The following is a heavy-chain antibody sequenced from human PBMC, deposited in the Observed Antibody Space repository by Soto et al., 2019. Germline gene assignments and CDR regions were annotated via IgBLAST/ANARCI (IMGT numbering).Heavy chain of an antibody. Sequence: QVQLVESGGGVVQPGRSLRLSCAASGFTFSTYAMHWVRRPPGKGLEWVAFVSYDVNNAYYADSVKGRFTISRDNSRNTLYLQMNSLRAEDTALYYCARDTVRGSPIFAVWYLDLWGRGTLVTVSS. V-gene: IGHV3-30-3*01. D-gene: IGHD2-21*01. CDR2: VSYDVNNA. CDR1: GFTFSTYA. J-gene: IGHJ2*01. CDR3: ARDTVRGSPIFAVWYLDL.